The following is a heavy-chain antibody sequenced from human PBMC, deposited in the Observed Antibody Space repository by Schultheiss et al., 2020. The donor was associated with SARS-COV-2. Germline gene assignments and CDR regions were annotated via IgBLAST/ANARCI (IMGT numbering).Heavy chain of an antibody. CDR2: ISAYNGNT. J-gene: IGHJ6*02. Sequence: ASVKVSCKTSGYTFTSYGISWVRQAPGQGLEWMGWISAYNGNTNYAQKLQGRVTMTTDTSTSTAYMELSSLRSEDTAVYYCAAMGGGSGSYSANADYYYYGMDVWGQGTTVTVSS. D-gene: IGHD3-10*01. V-gene: IGHV1-18*01. CDR1: GYTFTSYG. CDR3: AAMGGGSGSYSANADYYYYGMDV.